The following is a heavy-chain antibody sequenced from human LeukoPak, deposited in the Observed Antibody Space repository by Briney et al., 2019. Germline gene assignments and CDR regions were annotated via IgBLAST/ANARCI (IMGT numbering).Heavy chain of an antibody. CDR3: ASVERGGDCYFDY. V-gene: IGHV3-23*01. D-gene: IGHD2-21*01. J-gene: IGHJ4*02. CDR2: ISGSGGST. CDR1: GFTFSSYA. Sequence: GGSLRLSCAASGFTFSSYAMSWVRQAPGKGLEWVSAISGSGGSTYYADSVKGRFTISRDNSKNTLYLQMNSLRAEDTAVYYCASVERGGDCYFDYWGQGTLVTVSS.